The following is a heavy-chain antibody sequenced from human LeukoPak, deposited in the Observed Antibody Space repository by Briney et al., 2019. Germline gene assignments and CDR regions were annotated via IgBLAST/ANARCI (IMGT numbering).Heavy chain of an antibody. CDR3: ATIAVAGT. J-gene: IGHJ4*02. Sequence: GGSLRLSCAASGFTFSRYSMNWVRQAPGKGLEWVSSISSSSSYIYYADSVKGRFTLSRDNAKNSLYLQMNSLRAEDTAVYYCATIAVAGTWGQGTLVTVSS. D-gene: IGHD6-19*01. CDR1: GFTFSRYS. CDR2: ISSSSSYI. V-gene: IGHV3-21*01.